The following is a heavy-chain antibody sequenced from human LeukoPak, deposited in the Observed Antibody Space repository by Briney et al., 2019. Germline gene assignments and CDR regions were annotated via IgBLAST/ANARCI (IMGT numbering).Heavy chain of an antibody. V-gene: IGHV4-59*01. CDR2: IYYSGST. Sequence: PSETLSLTRTVAGGSISDYYWSWIRHPPGEGLEWIGFIYYSGSTTYNPSLKSPVTMSVDTSKNQFSLKLSSVTAADTAVYYCARGDFCSSTSCYLRPMDVWGKGTTVTVSS. CDR3: ARGDFCSSTSCYLRPMDV. D-gene: IGHD2-2*01. CDR1: GGSISDYY. J-gene: IGHJ6*03.